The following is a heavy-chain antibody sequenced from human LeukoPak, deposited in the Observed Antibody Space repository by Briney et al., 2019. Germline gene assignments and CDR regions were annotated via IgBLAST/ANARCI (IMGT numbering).Heavy chain of an antibody. D-gene: IGHD5-18*01. CDR3: ARSVDTAMVGLFDY. CDR2: IYYSGST. J-gene: IGHJ4*02. CDR1: GGSISSSSYY. Sequence: PSETLSLTCTVSGGSISSSSYYWGWIRQPPGKGLEWIGSIYYSGSTYYNPSLKSRVTISVDTSKNQFSLKLSSVTAADTAVYYCARSVDTAMVGLFDYWGQGTLVTVSS. V-gene: IGHV4-39*01.